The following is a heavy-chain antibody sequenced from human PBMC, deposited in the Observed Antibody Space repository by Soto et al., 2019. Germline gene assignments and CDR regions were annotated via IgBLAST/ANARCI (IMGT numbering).Heavy chain of an antibody. CDR1: GYTFSKYD. V-gene: IGHV1-18*04. CDR2: ISPNSGRA. J-gene: IGHJ4*02. D-gene: IGHD3-3*01. Sequence: EASVKVSCKASGYTFSKYDISWVGQAPGQGLQWLGLISPNSGRASYSESFQGRVNMSTDTPTTTAYLELRSLRSDDTAVYYCVRQYFDFWTDYPDFDYWGQGTLVTVSS. CDR3: VRQYFDFWTDYPDFDY.